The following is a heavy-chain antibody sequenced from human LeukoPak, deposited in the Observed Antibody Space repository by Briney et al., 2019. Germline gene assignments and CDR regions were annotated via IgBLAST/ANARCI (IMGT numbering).Heavy chain of an antibody. V-gene: IGHV3-30*02. Sequence: GGSLRLSCAASGFTFSSYGMHWVRQAPGKGLEWVAFIRYDRSNKYYADSVKGRFTISRDNSKNTLYLQMNSLRAEDTAVYYCAIPDAYYYDSSGYYHDYWGQGTLVTVSS. J-gene: IGHJ4*02. CDR3: AIPDAYYYDSSGYYHDY. CDR2: IRYDRSNK. D-gene: IGHD3-22*01. CDR1: GFTFSSYG.